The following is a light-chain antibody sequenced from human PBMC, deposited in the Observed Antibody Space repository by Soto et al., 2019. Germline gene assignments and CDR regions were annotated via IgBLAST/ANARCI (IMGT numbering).Light chain of an antibody. CDR1: SGHSSYI. J-gene: IGLJ2*01. CDR3: ENWDLNPRV. Sequence: QPVLTQSSSASASLGSSVKLTCTLSSGHSSYIIAWHQQQPGKAPRYLMKLEGSGSYNKGSGVPDRFSGSSSGADRYLTISHPQVEDGGCYFLENWDLNPRVVGRRTQLTVL. CDR2: LEGSGSY. V-gene: IGLV4-60*02.